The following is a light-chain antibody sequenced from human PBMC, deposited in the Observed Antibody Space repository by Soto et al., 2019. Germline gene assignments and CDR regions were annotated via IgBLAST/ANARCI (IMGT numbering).Light chain of an antibody. Sequence: QSVLTQPASVSGSPGQSITISCTGTSSDVGGYNYVSWYQHHPGKAPKLMIYDVTNRPSGVSNRFSGSKSGNTASLTISGLQAEDEADYSCPSYTTSSPYLVFGGGTKLTAL. CDR2: DVT. V-gene: IGLV2-14*03. J-gene: IGLJ3*02. CDR1: SSDVGGYNY. CDR3: PSYTTSSPYLV.